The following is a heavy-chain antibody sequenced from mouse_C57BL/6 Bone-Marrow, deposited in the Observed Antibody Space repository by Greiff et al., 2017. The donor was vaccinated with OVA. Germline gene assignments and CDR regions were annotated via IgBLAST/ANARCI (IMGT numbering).Heavy chain of an antibody. J-gene: IGHJ1*03. D-gene: IGHD1-1*01. CDR3: ARSGLYYGKYFDV. CDR1: GYAFSSSW. CDR2: IYPGDGDT. V-gene: IGHV1-82*01. Sequence: VMLVESGPELVKPGASVKISCKASGYAFSSSWMNWVKQRPGKGLEWIGRIYPGDGDTNYNGKFKGKATLTADKSSSTAYMQLSSLTSEDSAVYFCARSGLYYGKYFDVWGTGTTVTVSS.